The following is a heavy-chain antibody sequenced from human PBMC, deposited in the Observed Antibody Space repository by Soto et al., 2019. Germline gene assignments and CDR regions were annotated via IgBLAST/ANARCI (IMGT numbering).Heavy chain of an antibody. CDR1: GYTFTSYA. CDR3: ARDDVLGVTAMDY. V-gene: IGHV1-3*05. CDR2: INAGNGNT. Sequence: QVQLVQSGAEEKKPGASVKVSCKASGYTFTSYAMHWVRQAPGQRLEWMGWINAGNGNTKYSQKFQGRVNITRDTAASTGYMELSSLRSEDTAVYYCARDDVLGVTAMDYWGQGTLVTVSS. J-gene: IGHJ4*02. D-gene: IGHD2-21*02.